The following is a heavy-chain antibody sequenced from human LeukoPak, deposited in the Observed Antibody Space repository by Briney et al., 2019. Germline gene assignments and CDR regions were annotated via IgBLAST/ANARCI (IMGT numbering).Heavy chain of an antibody. Sequence: GGSLRLSCAASGFRIQMSWVRQAPGKGLEWVSMTHSDGSTNYADSVKGRFTISRDNSKNTMYLQINSLSVEDTAVYYCASGSNRVFDYWGQGTLVTVSS. V-gene: IGHV3-53*01. CDR1: GFRIQ. CDR2: THSDGST. J-gene: IGHJ4*02. D-gene: IGHD1-1*01. CDR3: ASGSNRVFDY.